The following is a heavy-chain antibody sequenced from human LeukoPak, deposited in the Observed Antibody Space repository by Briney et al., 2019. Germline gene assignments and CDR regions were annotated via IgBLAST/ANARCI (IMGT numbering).Heavy chain of an antibody. Sequence: GGSLRLSCAASGFIFRNYVVAWVRQAPGKGLEWVANINEGGNSKYYVDSVRGRFTISRDKTKDLLHLQMSSLRAEDTAVYYCARVGKNGWDFDHWGQGTLVTVSS. CDR2: INEGGNSK. CDR1: GFIFRNYV. CDR3: ARVGKNGWDFDH. D-gene: IGHD6-19*01. J-gene: IGHJ4*02. V-gene: IGHV3-7*01.